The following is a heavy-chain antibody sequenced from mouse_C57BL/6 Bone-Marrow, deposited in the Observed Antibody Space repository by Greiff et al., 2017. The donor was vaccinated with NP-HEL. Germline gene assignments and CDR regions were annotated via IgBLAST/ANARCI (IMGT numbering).Heavy chain of an antibody. J-gene: IGHJ4*01. CDR3: ARHEDLSYYYGSSLDY. CDR1: GYTFTEYT. V-gene: IGHV1-62-2*01. CDR2: FYPGSGSI. Sequence: VQLQQSGAELVKPGASVKLSCKASGYTFTEYTIHWVKQRSGQGLEWIGWFYPGSGSIKYNEKFKDKATLTADKSSSTVYMELSRLTSEDSAVYFGARHEDLSYYYGSSLDYWGQGTSVTVTS. D-gene: IGHD1-1*01.